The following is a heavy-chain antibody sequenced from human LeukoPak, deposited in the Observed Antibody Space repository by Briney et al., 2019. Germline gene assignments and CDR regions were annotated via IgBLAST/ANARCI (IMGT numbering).Heavy chain of an antibody. CDR2: ISGSGGST. V-gene: IGHV3-23*01. CDR3: AKDHGSSLYYYYYMDV. J-gene: IGHJ6*03. CDR1: GFTFSSYA. Sequence: PGGSLRLSCAASGFTFSSYAMSWVRQAPGKGLEWVSAISGSGGSTYYADSVKGRFTISRDNSKNTLYLQMNSLRAEDTAVYYCAKDHGSSLYYYYYMDVWGKGTTVTVSS. D-gene: IGHD1-26*01.